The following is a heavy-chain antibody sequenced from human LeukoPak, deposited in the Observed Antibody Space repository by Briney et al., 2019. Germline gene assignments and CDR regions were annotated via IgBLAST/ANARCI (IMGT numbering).Heavy chain of an antibody. CDR1: GYTFTSYG. V-gene: IGHV1-2*02. CDR3: SRASTMAAPGAMPNDF. J-gene: IGHJ4*02. Sequence: ASVKVSCKASGYTFTSYGISWVRQAPGQGLEWMGWINPNSGGTNYAQKFQDRVTMTRDTSISTAYMDLSSLKSDDSAVYFCSRASTMAAPGAMPNDFWGQGTLVTVSS. CDR2: INPNSGGT. D-gene: IGHD6-13*01.